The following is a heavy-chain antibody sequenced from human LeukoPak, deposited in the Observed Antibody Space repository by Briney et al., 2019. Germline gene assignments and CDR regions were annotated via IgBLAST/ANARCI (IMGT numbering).Heavy chain of an antibody. CDR2: ISSSGDTT. V-gene: IGHV3-23*01. CDR3: AKAGVAVPATPEY. Sequence: GGSLRLSCAASGFTFSSYAMDWVRQAPGKGLEWVSVISSSGDTTYYSDSVKGRFIISRDNSRNTLYLQMNSLRVDDTAVYYCAKAGVAVPATPEYCGQGTQVTVSS. D-gene: IGHD6-19*01. J-gene: IGHJ4*02. CDR1: GFTFSSYA.